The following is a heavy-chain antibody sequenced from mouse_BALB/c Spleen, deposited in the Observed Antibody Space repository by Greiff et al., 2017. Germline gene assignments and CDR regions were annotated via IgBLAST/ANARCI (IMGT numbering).Heavy chain of an antibody. Sequence: VMLVESGPGLVAPSQSLSITCPVSGFSLTSYGVHWVRQPPGKGLEWLGVIWAGGSTNYNSALMSRLSISKDNSKSQVFLKMNRLQTDDTAMYYCSRAGTTNAMDYWGQGTSVTVSS. CDR2: IWAGGST. CDR3: SRAGTTNAMDY. V-gene: IGHV2-9*02. J-gene: IGHJ4*01. CDR1: GFSLTSYG. D-gene: IGHD1-1*01.